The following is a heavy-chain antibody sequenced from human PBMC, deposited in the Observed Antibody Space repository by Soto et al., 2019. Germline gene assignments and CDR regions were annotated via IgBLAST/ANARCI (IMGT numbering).Heavy chain of an antibody. Sequence: SETLSLTCTVSGGSISSGDYYWSWIRQPPGKGLEWIGYIYYSGSTYYNPSLKSRVTISVDTSKNQFSLKLSAVTAADTAVYYCTSYDSSGYYTPSGFGYWGQGTLVTVSS. CDR2: IYYSGST. J-gene: IGHJ4*02. CDR3: TSYDSSGYYTPSGFGY. V-gene: IGHV4-30-4*01. CDR1: GGSISSGDYY. D-gene: IGHD3-22*01.